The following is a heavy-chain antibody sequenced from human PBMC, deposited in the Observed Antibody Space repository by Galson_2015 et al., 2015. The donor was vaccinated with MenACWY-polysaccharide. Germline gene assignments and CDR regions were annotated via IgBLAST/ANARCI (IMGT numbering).Heavy chain of an antibody. J-gene: IGHJ3*02. V-gene: IGHV3-33*01. CDR2: IQYDGSNK. CDR3: ARGHSGSYQRTDAFDI. Sequence: SLRLSCAASGSRFSNSGMHWVRQAPGKGLEWVAVIQYDGSNKVYADSVKGRFTISRDNSKNTVFLEMNSLRVEDTAVYYCARGHSGSYQRTDAFDIWGQGTMVTVSS. CDR1: GSRFSNSG. D-gene: IGHD1-26*01.